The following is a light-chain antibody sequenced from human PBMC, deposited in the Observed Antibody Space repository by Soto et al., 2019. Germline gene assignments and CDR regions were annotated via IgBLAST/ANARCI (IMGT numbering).Light chain of an antibody. Sequence: EIVLTQSPASLSLSPGERATLSCRARQSVDNYLVWYQQKPGQAPRLLNFGASNRATGIPARFSGSGSGTDFTLTINSLEPDDFAVYYCQQRDDWPITFGQGTRLEIK. V-gene: IGKV3-11*01. CDR2: GAS. J-gene: IGKJ5*01. CDR3: QQRDDWPIT. CDR1: QSVDNY.